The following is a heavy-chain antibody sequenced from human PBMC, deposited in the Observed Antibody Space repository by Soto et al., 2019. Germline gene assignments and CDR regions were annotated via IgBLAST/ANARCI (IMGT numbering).Heavy chain of an antibody. J-gene: IGHJ4*02. CDR2: INYSGST. CDR3: ARENYYALDY. Sequence: TLSLTCTVSSGSISSYNWNWVRQPPGKGLEWIGFINYSGSTHYNPSLKSRVTISLDTSKNQFSLKLNSVTAADTAVYYCARENYYALDYWGPGTLVTVSS. D-gene: IGHD3-10*01. CDR1: SGSISSYN. V-gene: IGHV4-59*01.